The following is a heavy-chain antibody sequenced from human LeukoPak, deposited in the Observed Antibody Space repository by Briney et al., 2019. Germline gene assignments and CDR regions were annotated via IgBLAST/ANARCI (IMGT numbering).Heavy chain of an antibody. CDR3: AELGITMIGGV. CDR1: GFTFSSYA. D-gene: IGHD3-10*02. Sequence: PGGTLRLSCAASGFTFSSYAMSWVRQAPGKGLEWVSYISSSGSTIYYADSVKGRFTISRDNAKNSLYLQMNSLRAEDTAVYYCAELGITMIGGVWGKGTTVTISS. CDR2: ISSSGSTI. V-gene: IGHV3-48*03. J-gene: IGHJ6*04.